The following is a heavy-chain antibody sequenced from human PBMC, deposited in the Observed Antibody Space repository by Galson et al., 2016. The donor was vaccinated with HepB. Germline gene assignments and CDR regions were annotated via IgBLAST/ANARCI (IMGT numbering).Heavy chain of an antibody. V-gene: IGHV3-33*01. CDR1: GFSFRIYG. D-gene: IGHD2-21*01. J-gene: IGHJ1*01. CDR3: VTGPGHIAVLSASEEYFQH. CDR2: IWYDGSKK. Sequence: SLRLSCAASGFSFRIYGMHWVRQAPGKGLEWVAVIWYDGSKKYYADSVKGRFTVSRDNSKNMLYLQISSLRAEDTAVDYCVTGPGHIAVLSASEEYFQHWGQGTQVSVSS.